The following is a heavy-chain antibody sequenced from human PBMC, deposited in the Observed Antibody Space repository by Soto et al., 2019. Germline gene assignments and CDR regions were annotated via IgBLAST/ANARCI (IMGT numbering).Heavy chain of an antibody. CDR3: ARRGSGSYYDY. CDR1: GFTFSSYA. J-gene: IGHJ4*02. V-gene: IGHV3-23*01. Sequence: EVQLLESGGGLVQPGGSLRLSCADSGFTFSSYAMSWVRQAPGKGLEWVSVISGSGDSTYYADSVKGRFTISRDNSKNTLYLQMNSLRAEDTAVYYCARRGSGSYYDYWGQGTLVTVSS. CDR2: ISGSGDST. D-gene: IGHD1-26*01.